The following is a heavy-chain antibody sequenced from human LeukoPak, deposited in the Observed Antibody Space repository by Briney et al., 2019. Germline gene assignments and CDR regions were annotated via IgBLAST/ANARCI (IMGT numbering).Heavy chain of an antibody. D-gene: IGHD5-12*01. CDR1: GFTFSTYA. Sequence: GGPLRLSCAASGFTFSTYAMSWVRQAPGKGLEWVSAVTATGGSTYYADSVKGRFTISRDNSKNTLYLQMNSLGAADTAVYYCAKDRAGYSGARGFDCWGQGTLVTVSS. J-gene: IGHJ4*02. CDR3: AKDRAGYSGARGFDC. CDR2: VTATGGST. V-gene: IGHV3-23*01.